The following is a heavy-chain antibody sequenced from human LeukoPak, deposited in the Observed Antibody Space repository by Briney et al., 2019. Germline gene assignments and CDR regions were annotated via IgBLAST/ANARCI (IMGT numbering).Heavy chain of an antibody. Sequence: SETLSLTCTVSGGSISSYYWSWIRQPPGKGLEWIGYIYYSGSTNYNPSLKSRVTISVDTSKNQFSLKLSSVTAADTAVYYCAREGYYYGSGTDEGAFDIWGQGTMVTVSS. D-gene: IGHD3-10*01. CDR3: AREGYYYGSGTDEGAFDI. V-gene: IGHV4-59*12. J-gene: IGHJ3*02. CDR1: GGSISSYY. CDR2: IYYSGST.